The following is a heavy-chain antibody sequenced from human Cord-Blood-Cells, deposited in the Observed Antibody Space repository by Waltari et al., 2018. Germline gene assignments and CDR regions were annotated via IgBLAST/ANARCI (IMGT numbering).Heavy chain of an antibody. CDR2: LFSNDEK. Sequence: QVTLKESGPVLVKPTETLTLTCTVSGFSLSNARMGVSWIRQPPGKALEWLAHLFSNDEKSYSTSQKSRLTISKDTYKSQVVPTMTNMDPVDTATYYCARTPIAAAGTSVDYWGQGTLVTVSS. CDR3: ARTPIAAAGTSVDY. D-gene: IGHD6-13*01. J-gene: IGHJ4*02. CDR1: GFSLSNARMG. V-gene: IGHV2-26*01.